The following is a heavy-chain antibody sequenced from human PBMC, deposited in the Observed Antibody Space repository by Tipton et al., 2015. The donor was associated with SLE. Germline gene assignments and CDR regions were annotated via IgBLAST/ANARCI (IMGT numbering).Heavy chain of an antibody. CDR1: GFTFGDYA. D-gene: IGHD5-12*01. Sequence: RSLRLSCAASGFTFGDYAMNWVRQAPGKGLEWVGYIRRTVYGATTEYAASVRGRFTISRDDSKGIAYLQMNSLKTEDTAVYYCSRGGDVGYDLEALDVWGQGTMVTVSS. CDR2: IRRTVYGATT. J-gene: IGHJ3*01. V-gene: IGHV3-49*04. CDR3: SRGGDVGYDLEALDV.